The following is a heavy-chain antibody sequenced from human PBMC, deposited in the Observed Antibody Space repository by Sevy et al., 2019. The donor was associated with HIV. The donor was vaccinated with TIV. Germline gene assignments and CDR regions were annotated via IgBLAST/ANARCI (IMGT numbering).Heavy chain of an antibody. CDR2: SFYSGTT. V-gene: IGHV4-39*01. CDR3: ARLASRLRDNWSDP. CDR1: GGSLSTSSYY. D-gene: IGHD3-16*01. Sequence: SETLSLTCTVSGGSLSTSSYYWGWIRQPPGKGLEWIGNSFYSGTTYYNPSLKSRVTISVDTSKNQFSLKLSSVTAADTAVYYCARLASRLRDNWSDPWGQGTLVTVSS. J-gene: IGHJ5*02.